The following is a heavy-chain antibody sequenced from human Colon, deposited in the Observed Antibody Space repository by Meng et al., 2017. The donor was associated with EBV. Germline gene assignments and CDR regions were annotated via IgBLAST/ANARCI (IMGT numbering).Heavy chain of an antibody. J-gene: IGHJ5*02. CDR3: ARRDYGNYPLKSP. CDR1: GASITSNAW. D-gene: IGHD4-17*01. V-gene: IGHV4-4*02. Sequence: QVKSPGSGQGLVKSSGTLSVTCAVSGASITSNAWWSWVRQPPGKGLEWIGQIHHTGYSTFNPSLQSRVTMSVDKSKNQFFLTVRSVTASDTAVYYCARRDYGNYPLKSPWGQGVLVTVSS. CDR2: IHHTGYS.